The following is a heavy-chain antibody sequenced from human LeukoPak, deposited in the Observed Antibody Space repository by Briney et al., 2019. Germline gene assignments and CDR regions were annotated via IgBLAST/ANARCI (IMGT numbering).Heavy chain of an antibody. CDR2: IYVSGST. Sequence: PSETLSLTCTVSGGSISSGGYYWSWNRQHPGKGREWVGYIYVSGSTYYNPARKSGVTISVETSKNHFSLKLTSVTAADPAVYYCARGYTSSLRYFDYWGQGTLVTVSS. CDR1: GGSISSGGYY. D-gene: IGHD6-13*01. J-gene: IGHJ4*02. V-gene: IGHV4-31*03. CDR3: ARGYTSSLRYFDY.